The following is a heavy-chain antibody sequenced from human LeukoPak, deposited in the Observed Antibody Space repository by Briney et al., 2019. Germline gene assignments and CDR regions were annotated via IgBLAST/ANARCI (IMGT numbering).Heavy chain of an antibody. CDR3: ARELIAVPAAGGSGAFDI. J-gene: IGHJ3*02. CDR2: IYYSGST. Sequence: SETLSLTCTVSGGSISSYYWSWIRQPPGKGLEWIGYIYYSGSTNYNPFLKSRVTISVDTSKYQFSLKLSSVTAADTAVYYCARELIAVPAAGGSGAFDIWGQGTMVTVSS. CDR1: GGSISSYY. V-gene: IGHV4-59*01. D-gene: IGHD2-2*01.